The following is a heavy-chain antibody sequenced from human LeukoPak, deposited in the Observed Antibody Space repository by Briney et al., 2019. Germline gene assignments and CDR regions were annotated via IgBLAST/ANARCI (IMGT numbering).Heavy chain of an antibody. Sequence: ASVKVSCKASGGTFSSYAISWVRQAPGQGLEWMGGIIPIFGTANYAQKFQGRDTITTDESTSTAYMELSSLRSEDTAVYYCVCDSSGYYYFDYWGQGTLVTVSS. CDR3: VCDSSGYYYFDY. V-gene: IGHV1-69*05. CDR2: IIPIFGTA. J-gene: IGHJ4*02. CDR1: GGTFSSYA. D-gene: IGHD3-22*01.